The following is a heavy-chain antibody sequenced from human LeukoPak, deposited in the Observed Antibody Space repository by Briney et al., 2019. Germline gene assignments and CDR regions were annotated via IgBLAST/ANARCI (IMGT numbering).Heavy chain of an antibody. J-gene: IGHJ6*04. Sequence: GGSLRLSCAASGFTFDDYAMHWVRQAPGKGLEWVSGISWNSGSIGYADSVKGRFTISRDNAKNSLYLQMNSLRAEDTAVYYCAKGAYSSSWYGADVWGKGTTVTISS. CDR2: ISWNSGSI. V-gene: IGHV3-9*01. CDR1: GFTFDDYA. D-gene: IGHD6-13*01. CDR3: AKGAYSSSWYGADV.